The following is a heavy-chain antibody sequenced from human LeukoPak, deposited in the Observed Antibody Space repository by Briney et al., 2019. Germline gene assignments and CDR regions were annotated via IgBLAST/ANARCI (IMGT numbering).Heavy chain of an antibody. V-gene: IGHV2-5*02. J-gene: IGHJ6*03. D-gene: IGHD6-19*01. CDR2: IYWDDDK. Sequence: SGPTLVKPTQTLTLTCTFSGFSLDSSGVGVGWIRQPPGKALEWLALIYWDDDKRYSPSLKSRLTITKDTSKNQVVLTMTNMDPVDTATYYCARTAVAGTNYYYYMDVWGKGTTVTVSS. CDR3: ARTAVAGTNYYYYMDV. CDR1: GFSLDSSGVG.